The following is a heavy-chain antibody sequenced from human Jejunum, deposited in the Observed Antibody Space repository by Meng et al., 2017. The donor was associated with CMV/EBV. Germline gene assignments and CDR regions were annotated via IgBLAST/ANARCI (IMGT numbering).Heavy chain of an antibody. V-gene: IGHV3-21*01. J-gene: IGHJ4*02. Sequence: ELQLAESGGGLVKPGGSLRLSCAASGFTFSRYNMNWVRQAPGKGLEWVSSISSGSSYIYYADSVKGRFTISRDNAKNSLFLQMNSLRGDDTAVYYCTRDRVDDSSGYYYGYDYWGQGTLVTVSS. CDR3: TRDRVDDSSGYYYGYDY. D-gene: IGHD3-22*01. CDR2: ISSGSSYI. CDR1: GFTFSRYN.